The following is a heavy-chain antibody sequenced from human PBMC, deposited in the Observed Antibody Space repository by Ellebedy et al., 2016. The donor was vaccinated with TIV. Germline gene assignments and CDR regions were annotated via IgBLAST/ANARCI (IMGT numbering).Heavy chain of an antibody. Sequence: GGSLRLSXAASGFTFSSYAMSWVRQAPGKGLEWVSAISGSGGSTYYADSVKGRFTISRDNSKNTLYLQMNSLRAEDTAVYYCARTSGYYNYMDVWGKGTTVTVSS. CDR3: ARTSGYYNYMDV. CDR2: ISGSGGST. CDR1: GFTFSSYA. V-gene: IGHV3-23*01. D-gene: IGHD3-3*01. J-gene: IGHJ6*03.